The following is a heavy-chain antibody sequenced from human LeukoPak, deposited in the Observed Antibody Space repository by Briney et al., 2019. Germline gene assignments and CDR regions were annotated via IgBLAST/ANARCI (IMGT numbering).Heavy chain of an antibody. CDR1: GFTFSSYA. J-gene: IGHJ1*01. CDR3: AKGPPGIVVVTASRH. CDR2: ISGSGGST. Sequence: PGGSLRLSCAASGFTFSSYAMSWVRQAPGKGLEWVSAISGSGGSTYYADSVKGRFTISRDNSENTLYLQMNSLRAEDTAVYYCAKGPPGIVVVTASRHWGQGTLVTVSS. D-gene: IGHD2-21*02. V-gene: IGHV3-23*01.